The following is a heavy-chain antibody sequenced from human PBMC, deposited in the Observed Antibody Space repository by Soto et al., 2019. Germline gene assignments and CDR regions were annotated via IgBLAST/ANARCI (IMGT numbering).Heavy chain of an antibody. V-gene: IGHV3-30*18. Sequence: GSLRLSCAASGFTFSSYGMHWVRQAPGKGLEWVAVISYDGSNKYYADSVKGRFTISRDNSKNTLYLQMNSLRAEDTAVYYCAKEGYDSSGYQRAPFDYWGQGTLVTVSS. CDR3: AKEGYDSSGYQRAPFDY. D-gene: IGHD3-22*01. CDR1: GFTFSSYG. J-gene: IGHJ4*02. CDR2: ISYDGSNK.